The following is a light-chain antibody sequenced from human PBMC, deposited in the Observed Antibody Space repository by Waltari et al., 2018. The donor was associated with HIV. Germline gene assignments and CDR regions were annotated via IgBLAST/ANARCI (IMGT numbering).Light chain of an antibody. V-gene: IGLV3-25*03. CDR3: QSAHNSDVI. Sequence: SYELTQTPSVSLPPAQPATILSSADELPKHHLYWYQQKAGQAPVMIIFQDTKRPSDIPARFSASSAGTTATLTISGVQAEDEADYFCQSAHNSDVIFGGGTKLTVL. J-gene: IGLJ2*01. CDR1: ELPKHH. CDR2: QDT.